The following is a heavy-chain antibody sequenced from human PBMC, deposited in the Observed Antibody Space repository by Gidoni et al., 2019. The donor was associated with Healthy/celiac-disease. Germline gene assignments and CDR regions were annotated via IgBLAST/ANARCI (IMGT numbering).Heavy chain of an antibody. CDR1: GGSFSGYY. V-gene: IGHV4-34*01. CDR3: ARGRAVLRFLEWLNP. Sequence: QVQLQQWGAGLLTPSETLSLTCAVYGGSFSGYYWSWIRQPPGKGLEWIGEINHSGSTNYNPSLKSRVTISVDTSKNQFSLKLSSVTAADTAVYYCARGRAVLRFLEWLNPWGQGTLVTVSS. CDR2: INHSGST. D-gene: IGHD3-3*01. J-gene: IGHJ5*02.